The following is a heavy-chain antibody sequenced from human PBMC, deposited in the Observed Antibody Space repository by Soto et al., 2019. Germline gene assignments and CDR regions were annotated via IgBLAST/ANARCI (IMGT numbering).Heavy chain of an antibody. Sequence: GGSLRLSCAASGFTVSSNYMSWVRQAPGKGLEWVSVIYSGGSTYYADSVKGRFTISRDNSKNTLYLQMNSLRAEDTAVDYCARDQCGGDCYDAFDIWGQGTMVTVSS. V-gene: IGHV3-66*01. D-gene: IGHD2-21*02. CDR1: GFTVSSNY. J-gene: IGHJ3*02. CDR3: ARDQCGGDCYDAFDI. CDR2: IYSGGST.